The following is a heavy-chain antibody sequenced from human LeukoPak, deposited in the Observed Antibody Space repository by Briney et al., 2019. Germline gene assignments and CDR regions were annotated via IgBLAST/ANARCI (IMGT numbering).Heavy chain of an antibody. J-gene: IGHJ6*03. V-gene: IGHV1-2*02. CDR1: GYTFTGYY. CDR3: ASFPPPPHYYYYYMDV. CDR2: INPNSGGT. Sequence: ASVKVSCKTSGYTFTGYYMHWVRQAPGQGLEWMGWINPNSGGTNYAQKFQGRVTMTRDTAISTAYMELSRLRSDDPAVYYCASFPPPPHYYYYYMDVWGKGTTVTVSS.